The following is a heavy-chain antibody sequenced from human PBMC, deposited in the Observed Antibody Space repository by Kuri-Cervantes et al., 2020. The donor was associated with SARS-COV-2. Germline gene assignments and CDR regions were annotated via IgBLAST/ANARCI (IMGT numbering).Heavy chain of an antibody. Sequence: GGSLRLSCTASGFIFSDYYMTWIRQAPGKGLEWVSYISSSGSTIYYADSVKGRFTISRDNAKNSLYLQMNSLRAEDTAVYYCARGNTAQGYFDYWGQGTLVTVSS. CDR1: GFIFSDYY. D-gene: IGHD1/OR15-1a*01. V-gene: IGHV3-11*04. J-gene: IGHJ4*02. CDR3: ARGNTAQGYFDY. CDR2: ISSSGSTI.